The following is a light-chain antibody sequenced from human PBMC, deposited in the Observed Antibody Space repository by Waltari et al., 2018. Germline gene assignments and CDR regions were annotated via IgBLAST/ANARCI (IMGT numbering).Light chain of an antibody. J-gene: IGKJ1*01. CDR2: DAS. CDR1: QSVGRF. V-gene: IGKV3-20*01. Sequence: EIVLTQSPGTLSLSAGERATLSCRASQSVGRFLAWYQQKPGQAPRLLIYDASSRATGIPDRCSGSGSGTDFSLTISRLEPEDFAVYYCQHYVRLPATFGQGTKVEIK. CDR3: QHYVRLPAT.